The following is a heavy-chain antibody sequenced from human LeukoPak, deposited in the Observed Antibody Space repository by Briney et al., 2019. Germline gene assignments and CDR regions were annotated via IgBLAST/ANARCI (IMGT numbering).Heavy chain of an antibody. Sequence: SGGSLRLSCAASGFTFSSYSMNWVRQAPGKGLEWVSSISSSSSYIYYADSVKGRFTIPRDNAKNSLYLQMNSLRAEDTAVYHCARDSSGSYRFDYWGQGTLVTVSS. CDR1: GFTFSSYS. CDR2: ISSSSSYI. CDR3: ARDSSGSYRFDY. D-gene: IGHD1-26*01. J-gene: IGHJ4*02. V-gene: IGHV3-21*01.